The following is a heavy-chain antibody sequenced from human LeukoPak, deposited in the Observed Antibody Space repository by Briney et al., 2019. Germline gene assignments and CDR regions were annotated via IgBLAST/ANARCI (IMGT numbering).Heavy chain of an antibody. D-gene: IGHD2-2*01. J-gene: IGHJ4*02. V-gene: IGHV3-23*01. Sequence: GGSLRLSCAASGFTFSSHAMSWVRQAPGKGLEWVSALSDSGSRTYYADSVKGRFTISRDNSKNTVYLQMYSLRAEDTAVYYCAKGKGSTSCYGYCGQGILVTVSS. CDR2: LSDSGSRT. CDR1: GFTFSSHA. CDR3: AKGKGSTSCYGY.